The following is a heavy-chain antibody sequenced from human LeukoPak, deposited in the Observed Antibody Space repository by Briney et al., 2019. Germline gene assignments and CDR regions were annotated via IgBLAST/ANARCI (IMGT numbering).Heavy chain of an antibody. V-gene: IGHV4-59*01. CDR3: ARDSPEYGSGAFSWFDL. CDR1: GGSISSYY. Sequence: SETLSLTCTVSGGSISSYYWSWIRQPPGKGLEWIGYIYYTGSTDYNPSLKSRVTISVDTSKNQFSLKLTSVTAADAAVYYCARDSPEYGSGAFSWFDLWGQGTLVTVSS. CDR2: IYYTGST. D-gene: IGHD3-10*01. J-gene: IGHJ5*02.